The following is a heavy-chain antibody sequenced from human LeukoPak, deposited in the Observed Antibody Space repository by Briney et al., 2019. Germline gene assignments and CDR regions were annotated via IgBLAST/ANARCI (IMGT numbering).Heavy chain of an antibody. CDR3: ATTTGNIVRWFDP. J-gene: IGHJ5*02. D-gene: IGHD1-1*01. CDR1: GGSISSADYY. CDR2: IYYSGST. Sequence: SETLSLTCTVSGGSISSADYYWSWIRQPPGKGLEWIGYIYYSGSTYYNPSLKSRVTISVDTSKNQFSLKLSSVTAADTAVYHCATTTGNIVRWFDPWGQGTLVTVSS. V-gene: IGHV4-30-4*08.